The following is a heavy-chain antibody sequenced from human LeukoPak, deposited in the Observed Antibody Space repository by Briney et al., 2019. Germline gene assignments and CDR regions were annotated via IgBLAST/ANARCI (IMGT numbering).Heavy chain of an antibody. CDR2: IYTSGST. D-gene: IGHD3-3*01. J-gene: IGHJ5*02. CDR3: AGVNYDFWSGYPNWFDL. V-gene: IGHV4-4*07. Sequence: SETLSLTCTVSGGSISSYYWSWIRQPAGKGLEWIGRIYTSGSTNYNPSLKSRVTMSVDTSKNQFSLKLSSVTAADTAVYYCAGVNYDFWSGYPNWFDLWGQGTLVTVSS. CDR1: GGSISSYY.